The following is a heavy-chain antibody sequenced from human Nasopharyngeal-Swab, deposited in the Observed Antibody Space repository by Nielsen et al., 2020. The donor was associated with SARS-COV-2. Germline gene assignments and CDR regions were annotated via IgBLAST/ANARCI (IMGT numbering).Heavy chain of an antibody. Sequence: GESLKISCAASGFTFSSYGMHWVRQAPGKGLEWVAVISYDGSNKYYADSVKGRFTISRDNSKNTLYLQMNSPRAEDTAVYYCAKDPGGVVIMGWFDPWGQGTLVTVSS. J-gene: IGHJ5*02. CDR3: AKDPGGVVIMGWFDP. V-gene: IGHV3-30*18. D-gene: IGHD3-3*01. CDR2: ISYDGSNK. CDR1: GFTFSSYG.